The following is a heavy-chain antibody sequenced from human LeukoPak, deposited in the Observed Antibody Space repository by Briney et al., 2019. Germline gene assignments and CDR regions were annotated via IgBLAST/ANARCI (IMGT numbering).Heavy chain of an antibody. CDR1: GGSFSGYY. CDR2: INHSGST. V-gene: IGHV4-34*01. Sequence: PSETLCLTCAVYGGSFSGYYWSWIRQPPGKGLEWIGEINHSGSTNYNTYLKSRVSISVDTSNNKLSRILNSITAADTAVYYFSRRSGYSGYGFEYSGQRALVSVSS. D-gene: IGHD5-12*01. CDR3: SRRSGYSGYGFEY. J-gene: IGHJ4*02.